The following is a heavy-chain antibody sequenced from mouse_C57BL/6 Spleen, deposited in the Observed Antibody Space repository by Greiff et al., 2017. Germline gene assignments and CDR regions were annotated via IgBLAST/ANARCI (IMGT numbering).Heavy chain of an antibody. CDR2: ISYDGSN. J-gene: IGHJ1*03. Sequence: EVKLMESGPGLVKPSQSLSLTCSVTGYSITSGYYWNWIRQFPGNKLEWMGYISYDGSNNYNPSLKNRISITRDTSKNQFFLKLNSVTTEDTATYYCARAYYSNYERGGYFDVWGTGTTVTVSS. CDR1: GYSITSGYY. D-gene: IGHD2-5*01. V-gene: IGHV3-6*01. CDR3: ARAYYSNYERGGYFDV.